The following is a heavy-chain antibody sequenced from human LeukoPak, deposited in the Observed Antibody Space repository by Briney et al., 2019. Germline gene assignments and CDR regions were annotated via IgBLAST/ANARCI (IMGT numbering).Heavy chain of an antibody. CDR3: ARVISGWHFFDY. V-gene: IGHV3-30-3*01. D-gene: IGHD6-19*01. CDR2: ISSDGSNK. Sequence: GGSLRLSCAASRFTFSTYAMHWVRQAPGKGLEWVALISSDGSNKDYADSVKGRFTISRDNSKNTLYLQMNSLRGEDTAVYYCARVISGWHFFDYWGQGTLVTVSS. J-gene: IGHJ4*02. CDR1: RFTFSTYA.